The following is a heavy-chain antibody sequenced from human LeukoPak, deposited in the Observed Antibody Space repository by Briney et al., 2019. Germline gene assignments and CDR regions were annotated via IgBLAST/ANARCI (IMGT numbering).Heavy chain of an antibody. Sequence: PGGSLRLSCAASGFTVSSNYMSWVRQAPGKGLEWVSLIYSGGSTYYADSVKGRFTISRDNSKNTLYLQMNSLRAEDTAVYYCARAHNWKYGSFDFWGQGTLVTVSS. D-gene: IGHD1-7*01. V-gene: IGHV3-53*01. CDR1: GFTVSSNY. J-gene: IGHJ4*02. CDR2: IYSGGST. CDR3: ARAHNWKYGSFDF.